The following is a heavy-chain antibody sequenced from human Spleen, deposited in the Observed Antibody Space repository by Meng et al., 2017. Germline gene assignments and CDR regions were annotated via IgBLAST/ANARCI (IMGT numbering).Heavy chain of an antibody. Sequence: GGSLRLSCAASGFTFDDYAMHWVRQAPGKALEWVSGISWNGGHIGYGDSVMGRFTISRDNAKNSLYLQMNSLRAEDTVVYYCARVCSSTSCPPFDYWGQGTLVTVSS. CDR3: ARVCSSTSCPPFDY. CDR1: GFTFDDYA. CDR2: ISWNGGHI. D-gene: IGHD2-2*01. V-gene: IGHV3-9*01. J-gene: IGHJ4*02.